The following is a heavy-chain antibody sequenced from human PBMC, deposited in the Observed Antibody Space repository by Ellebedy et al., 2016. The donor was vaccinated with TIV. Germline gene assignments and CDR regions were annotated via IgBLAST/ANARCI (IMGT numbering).Heavy chain of an antibody. CDR2: ISRNSGSI. J-gene: IGHJ4*02. CDR1: GFTFDDYA. D-gene: IGHD3-9*01. V-gene: IGHV3-9*01. CDR3: AKDISRLYDILTGYQN. Sequence: SLKISCAASGFTFDDYAMHWVRQAPGKGLEWVSGISRNSGSIGYADSVKGRFTISRDNAKNSLYLQMNSLRAEDTALYYCAKDISRLYDILTGYQNWGQGTLVTVSS.